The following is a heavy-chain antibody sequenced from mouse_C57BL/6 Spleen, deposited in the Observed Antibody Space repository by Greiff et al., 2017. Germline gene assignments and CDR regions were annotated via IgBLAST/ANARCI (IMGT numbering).Heavy chain of an antibody. CDR2: IHPNSGST. V-gene: IGHV1-64*01. CDR3: ASRDSNSPMDY. Sequence: QVQLKQPGAELVKPGASVKLSCKASGYTFTSYWMHWVKQRPGQGLEWIGMIHPNSGSTNYNEKFKSKATLTVDKSSSTAYMQLSRLTSEDSAVXYCASRDSNSPMDYWGQGTSVTVSS. CDR1: GYTFTSYW. D-gene: IGHD2-5*01. J-gene: IGHJ4*01.